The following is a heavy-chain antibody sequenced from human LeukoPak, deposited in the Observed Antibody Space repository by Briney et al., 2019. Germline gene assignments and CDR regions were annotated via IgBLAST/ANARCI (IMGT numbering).Heavy chain of an antibody. Sequence: GRSLRLSCAASGFTFSSYGMHWVRQAPGKGLEWVAVISYDGSNKYYADSVKGRFTISRDNSKNTLYLQMNSLRAEDTAVYYCTRSDYFDYWGQGTLVTVS. CDR1: GFTFSSYG. CDR3: TRSDYFDY. CDR2: ISYDGSNK. J-gene: IGHJ4*02. V-gene: IGHV3-30*03.